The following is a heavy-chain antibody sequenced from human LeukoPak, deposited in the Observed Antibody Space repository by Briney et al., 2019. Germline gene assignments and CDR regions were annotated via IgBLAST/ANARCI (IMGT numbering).Heavy chain of an antibody. D-gene: IGHD3-10*01. V-gene: IGHV1-8*01. CDR1: GYTFTSHD. J-gene: IGHJ5*02. CDR3: ARDYYDGSGSYLKPWFDP. CDR2: MNPNSGNT. Sequence: ASVKVSCKVSGYTFTSHDIDWVRQAAGQGLEWMGWMNPNSGNTGYAQKFQGRVTMTRDTSINTAYMELSSLRSEDTAVYYCARDYYDGSGSYLKPWFDPWGQGTLVTVSS.